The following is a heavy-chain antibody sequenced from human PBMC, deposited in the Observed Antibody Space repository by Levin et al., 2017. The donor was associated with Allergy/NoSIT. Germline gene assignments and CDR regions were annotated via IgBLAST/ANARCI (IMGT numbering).Heavy chain of an antibody. Sequence: SQTLSLTCTVSGGSISSSYWSWIRQPPGKGLEWIGYIYYSGSTNYNPSLTSRVTISVDTSKNQFSLKLSSVTAADTAVYYCARGSLTDYYYYYYMDVWGKGTTVTVSS. J-gene: IGHJ6*03. CDR1: GGSISSSY. D-gene: IGHD1-14*01. CDR3: ARGSLTDYYYYYYMDV. CDR2: IYYSGST. V-gene: IGHV4-59*01.